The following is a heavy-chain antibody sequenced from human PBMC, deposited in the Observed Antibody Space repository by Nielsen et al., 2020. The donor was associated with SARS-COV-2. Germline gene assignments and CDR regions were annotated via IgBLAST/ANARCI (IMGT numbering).Heavy chain of an antibody. Sequence: WIRQPPGKGLEWVAVIWYDGSNKYYADSVKGRFTISRDNSKNTLYLQMNSLRAEDTAVYYCAMTYYYGSGSYDIWGQGTMVTVSS. CDR3: AMTYYYGSGSYDI. D-gene: IGHD3-10*01. CDR2: IWYDGSNK. J-gene: IGHJ3*02. V-gene: IGHV3-33*01.